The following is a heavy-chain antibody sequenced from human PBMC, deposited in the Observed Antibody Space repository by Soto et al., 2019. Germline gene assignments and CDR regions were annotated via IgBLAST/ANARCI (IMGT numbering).Heavy chain of an antibody. V-gene: IGHV1-18*01. CDR2: ISAYNGNT. CDR1: GYTFTSYG. CDR3: ARAGYSSGWYAFDI. Sequence: ASVKVSCKASGYTFTSYGISWVRQAPGQGLEWMGWISAYNGNTNYAQKLQGRVTMTTDTSTSTAYMELRSLRAGDTAVYYCARAGYSSGWYAFDIWGQGTMVTVSS. J-gene: IGHJ3*02. D-gene: IGHD6-19*01.